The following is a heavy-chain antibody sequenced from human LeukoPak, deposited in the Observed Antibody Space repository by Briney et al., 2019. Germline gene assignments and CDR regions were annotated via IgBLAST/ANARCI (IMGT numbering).Heavy chain of an antibody. CDR3: AKDKYLSRGYRAFDI. CDR2: ISGSGANT. V-gene: IGHV3-23*01. J-gene: IGHJ3*02. Sequence: GGSLRLSCAVSGFTLTSYAMSWVRQAPGKGLEWVSVISGSGANTYYADSVKGRFTISRDNSKNTLDLQMNSLRAEDTAVYYCAKDKYLSRGYRAFDIWGQGTMVTVSS. D-gene: IGHD3-16*02. CDR1: GFTLTSYA.